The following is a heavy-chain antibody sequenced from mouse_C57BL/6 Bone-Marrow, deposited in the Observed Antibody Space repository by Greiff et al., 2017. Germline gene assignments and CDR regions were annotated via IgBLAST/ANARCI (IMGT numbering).Heavy chain of an antibody. Sequence: QVQLQQSGAELVRPGASVKLSCKASGYTFTDYYINWVKQRPGQGLEWIARIYPGSGNTYYNEKFKGKATLTAEKSSSTAYMQLSRLTSEGSAVYFCARGRYAMDYWGQGTSVTVSS. CDR3: ARGRYAMDY. CDR2: IYPGSGNT. J-gene: IGHJ4*01. CDR1: GYTFTDYY. V-gene: IGHV1-76*01.